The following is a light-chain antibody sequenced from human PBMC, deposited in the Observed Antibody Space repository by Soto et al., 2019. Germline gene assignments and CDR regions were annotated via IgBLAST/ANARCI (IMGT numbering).Light chain of an antibody. CDR2: EVS. J-gene: IGLJ1*01. V-gene: IGLV2-14*01. CDR1: GSDVGGYKY. Sequence: QSVPTQPASVSGSPGQSITISCTGSGSDVGGYKYVSWYQQYPGKAPKLIIFEVSNRPSGVSDRFSGSKSGNTASLTISGLQAEDEAEYFGSSYTSTVTYVFGTGPKVT. CDR3: SSYTSTVTYV.